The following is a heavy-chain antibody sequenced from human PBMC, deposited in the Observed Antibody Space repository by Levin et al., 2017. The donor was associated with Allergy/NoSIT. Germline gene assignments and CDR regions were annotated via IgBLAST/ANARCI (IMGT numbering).Heavy chain of an antibody. CDR3: ARGPDI. CDR1: GFSFSIYT. Sequence: GGSLRLSCAASGFSFSIYTMNWVRQAPGKGLEWLSFISTNSAYIFYADSVRGRFTISRDDAKGSLSLQMDNLRDDDTAVYYCARGPDIWGPGTPVTLSS. CDR2: ISTNSAYI. J-gene: IGHJ4*02. V-gene: IGHV3-21*01.